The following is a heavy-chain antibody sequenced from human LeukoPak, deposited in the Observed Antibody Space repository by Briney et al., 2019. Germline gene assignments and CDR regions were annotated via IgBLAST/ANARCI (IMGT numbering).Heavy chain of an antibody. CDR1: GFTFSSYG. J-gene: IGHJ5*02. D-gene: IGHD6-13*01. V-gene: IGHV3-30*02. Sequence: TGGSLRLSCAASGFTFSSYGMHWVRQAPGKGLEWVAFIRYDGSNKYYADSVKGRFTNSRDNSKNTLYLQMNSLRAEDTAVYYCAKDFSQYSSSSNWFDPWGQGTLVTVSS. CDR2: IRYDGSNK. CDR3: AKDFSQYSSSSNWFDP.